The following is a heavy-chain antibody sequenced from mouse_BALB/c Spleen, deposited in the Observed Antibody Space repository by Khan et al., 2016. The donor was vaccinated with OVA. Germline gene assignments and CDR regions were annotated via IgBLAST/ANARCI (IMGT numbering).Heavy chain of an antibody. J-gene: IGHJ4*01. D-gene: IGHD2-10*01. CDR2: IWSDGST. Sequence: LQESGPGLVVPSQSLSITCTISGFSLTNYGVHWVRQPPGKGLEWLVVIWSDGSTTYNSTLKSRLSISKDNSKSQVFLKMNSLQTDDTAMYFCARQPYYHYYIMDYWGQGTSVTVSS. V-gene: IGHV2-6-1*01. CDR3: ARQPYYHYYIMDY. CDR1: GFSLTNYG.